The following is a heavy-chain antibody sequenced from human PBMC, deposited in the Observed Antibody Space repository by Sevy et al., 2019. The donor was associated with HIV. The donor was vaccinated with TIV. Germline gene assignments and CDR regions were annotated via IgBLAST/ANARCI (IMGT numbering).Heavy chain of an antibody. Sequence: ASVKVSCKASGYTFTSYYMHWVRQAPGHGLEWMGIIIPRGGSTSYAQKFQGRVTMTRDTSTSTVYMELSSLRSEDTAVYYCARDRRSGYDFDYWGQGTLVTVSS. CDR2: IIPRGGST. CDR3: ARDRRSGYDFDY. D-gene: IGHD5-12*01. CDR1: GYTFTSYY. V-gene: IGHV1-46*01. J-gene: IGHJ4*02.